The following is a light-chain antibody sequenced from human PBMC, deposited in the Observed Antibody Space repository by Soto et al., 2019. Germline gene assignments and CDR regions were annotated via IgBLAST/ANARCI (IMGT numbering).Light chain of an antibody. V-gene: IGLV1-40*01. CDR1: DSNIGAGYD. CDR3: QSFDNSLSGFYV. J-gene: IGLJ1*01. CDR2: GNT. Sequence: QSALTQTPSVSGAPGQTITISCTGTDSNIGAGYDVHWYQHLPGRAPKLLIFGNTHRPSGVPDRFSGSKSGTSASLAITGLQPEDEADYYCQSFDNSLSGFYVFGSGTKVTV.